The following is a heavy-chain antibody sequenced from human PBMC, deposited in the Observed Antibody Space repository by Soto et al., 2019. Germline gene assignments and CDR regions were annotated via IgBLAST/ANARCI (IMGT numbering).Heavy chain of an antibody. V-gene: IGHV4-39*01. CDR1: GGSISSSSYY. D-gene: IGHD3-22*01. Sequence: SETLSLTCTVSGGSISSSSYYWGWIRQPPGKGLEWIGSIYYSGSTYYNPSLKSRVTISVDTSKNQFSLKLSSVTAADTAVYYCARRYYYDSSGYFGYWGQGTLVTVSS. CDR2: IYYSGST. CDR3: ARRYYYDSSGYFGY. J-gene: IGHJ4*02.